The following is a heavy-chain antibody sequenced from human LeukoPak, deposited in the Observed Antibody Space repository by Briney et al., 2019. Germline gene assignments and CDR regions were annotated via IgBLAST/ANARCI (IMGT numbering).Heavy chain of an antibody. V-gene: IGHV3-21*04. J-gene: IGHJ5*02. D-gene: IGHD3-9*01. CDR3: VRDPTNWDYDVLTGYEGGPWFDP. CDR2: ISSSSSSYI. Sequence: GGSLRLSCAASGFTFSSYSMNWVRQAPGKGLEWVSSISSSSSSYIYYADSVKGRFTVSRDNAKNSLYLQMDSLRVEDAAIYYCVRDPTNWDYDVLTGYEGGPWFDPWGQGTLVSVSS. CDR1: GFTFSSYS.